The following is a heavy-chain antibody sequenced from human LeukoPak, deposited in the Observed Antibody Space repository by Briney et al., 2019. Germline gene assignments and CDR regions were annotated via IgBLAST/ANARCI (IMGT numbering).Heavy chain of an antibody. D-gene: IGHD1-14*01. J-gene: IGHJ4*02. V-gene: IGHV3-66*01. CDR1: GFTVSSTY. CDR3: ARAAVGGQYKGYYFDY. Sequence: GGSLRLSCAASGFTVSSTYMSWVRQAPGEGLGWVSVLYSVGSIDYTESTKGRFTISRDKTKTTPYLQMNSLRAEHTAVYYCARAAVGGQYKGYYFDYWGQGTLVTVSS. CDR2: LYSVGSI.